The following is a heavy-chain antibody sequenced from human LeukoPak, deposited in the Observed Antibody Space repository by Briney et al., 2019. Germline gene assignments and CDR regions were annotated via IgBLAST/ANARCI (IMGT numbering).Heavy chain of an antibody. D-gene: IGHD3-22*01. CDR1: GYTFTGYY. J-gene: IGHJ3*02. CDR2: INPNSGGT. V-gene: IGHV1-2*06. Sequence: ASVKVFCKASGYTFTGYYMHWVRQAPGQGLEWMGRINPNSGGTNYAQKSQGRVTMTRDTSISTAYMELSRLRSDDTAVYYCARDRVYGYYYDSSGYSVYAFDIWGQGTMVTVSS. CDR3: ARDRVYGYYYDSSGYSVYAFDI.